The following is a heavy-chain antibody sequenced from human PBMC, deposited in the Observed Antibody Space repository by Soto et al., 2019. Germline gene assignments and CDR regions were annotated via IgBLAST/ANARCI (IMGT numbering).Heavy chain of an antibody. CDR2: IYYSGST. V-gene: IGHV4-31*03. J-gene: IGHJ5*02. Sequence: SETLSLTCTVSGGSISSGGYYWSWIRQHPGKGLEWIGYIYYSGSTYYNPSLKGRVTISVDTSKNQFSLKLSSVTAADTAVYYCAREGSRFLDIGVVINWFDPWGQGTLVTVS. D-gene: IGHD3-3*01. CDR1: GGSISSGGYY. CDR3: AREGSRFLDIGVVINWFDP.